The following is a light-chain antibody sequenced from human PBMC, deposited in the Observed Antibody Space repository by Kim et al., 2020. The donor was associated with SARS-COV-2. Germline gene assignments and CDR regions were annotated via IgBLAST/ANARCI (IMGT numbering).Light chain of an antibody. CDR2: AKN. Sequence: SSELTQDPAVSVALGQTVRITCQGVRLRAYYANWYRQKPGQAPVLLIYAKNNRPSGIPDRFSGSSSGNTASLTITGAQAEDEADYYCNSRDSSGNHVFGAGTKVTVL. CDR3: NSRDSSGNHV. J-gene: IGLJ1*01. CDR1: RLRAYY. V-gene: IGLV3-19*01.